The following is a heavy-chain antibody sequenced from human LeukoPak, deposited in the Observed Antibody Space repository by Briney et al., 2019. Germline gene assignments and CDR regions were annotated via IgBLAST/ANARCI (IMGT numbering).Heavy chain of an antibody. CDR1: GFTFSDYG. J-gene: IGHJ4*02. D-gene: IGHD1-1*01. CDR3: AREGGTTGWLTTDF. CDR2: IAYDGNEK. Sequence: GRSLRLSCAASGFTFSDYGPHWLRQAPGKGLEWVGMIAYDGNEKHYGDSVQGRFSISRDNSKDALYLQMNSLTAEDTAVYYCAREGGTTGWLTTDFWGQGTRVTVSS. V-gene: IGHV3-30*03.